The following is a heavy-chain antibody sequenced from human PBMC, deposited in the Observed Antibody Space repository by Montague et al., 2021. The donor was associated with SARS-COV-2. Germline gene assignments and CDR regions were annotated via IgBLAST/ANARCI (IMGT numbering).Heavy chain of an antibody. CDR3: ARHRANAGSFDI. V-gene: IGHV4-39*01. CDR2: VHYTGTN. D-gene: IGHD1-1*01. Sequence: SETLSLTCTVSGGSITVSRYDWVWIRQPPGKGLEWIGSVHYTGTNSSTASLKSRLTISVDTSENQFSLKMTSVTASDTAAYYCARHRANAGSFDIWGQGTMVTVSS. J-gene: IGHJ3*02. CDR1: GGSITVSRYD.